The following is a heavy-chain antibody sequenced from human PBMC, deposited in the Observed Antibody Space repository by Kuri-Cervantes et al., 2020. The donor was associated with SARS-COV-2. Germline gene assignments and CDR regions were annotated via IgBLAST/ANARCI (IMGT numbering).Heavy chain of an antibody. J-gene: IGHJ4*02. V-gene: IGHV3-43*01. CDR3: AKDMAPDYGGNVDY. Sequence: GESLKISCAASGFTFDDYTMHWVRQAPGKGLEWVSLISWDGGSTYYADSVKGRFTISRDNSKNSLYLQMSSLRTEDTALYYCAKDMAPDYGGNVDYWGQGTLVTVSS. D-gene: IGHD4-23*01. CDR1: GFTFDDYT. CDR2: ISWDGGST.